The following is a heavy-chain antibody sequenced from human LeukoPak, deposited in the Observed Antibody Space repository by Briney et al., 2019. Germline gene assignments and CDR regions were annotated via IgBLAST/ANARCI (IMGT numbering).Heavy chain of an antibody. CDR2: IIPIFGTA. CDR1: GGTFSSYA. J-gene: IGHJ6*02. V-gene: IGHV1-69*13. D-gene: IGHD4-17*01. Sequence: ASVTVSCKASGGTFSSYAISWVRQAPGQGLEWMGGIIPIFGTANYAQKSQGRVTITADESTSTAYMELSSLRSEDTAVYYCAGYDDYGDYFSGMDVWGQGTTVTVSS. CDR3: AGYDDYGDYFSGMDV.